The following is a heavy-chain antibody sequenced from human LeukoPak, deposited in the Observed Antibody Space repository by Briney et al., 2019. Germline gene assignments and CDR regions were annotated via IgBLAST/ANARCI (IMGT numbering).Heavy chain of an antibody. Sequence: SETLSLTCTVSGGSISSYYWSWIRQPPGKGLEWIGYIYYSGSTNYNPSLKSRVTISVDTSKNQFSLKLSSVTAADTAVYYCARDRGAMVPGRYFDLWGRGTLVTVSS. CDR1: GGSISSYY. D-gene: IGHD5-18*01. CDR2: IYYSGST. V-gene: IGHV4-59*12. J-gene: IGHJ2*01. CDR3: ARDRGAMVPGRYFDL.